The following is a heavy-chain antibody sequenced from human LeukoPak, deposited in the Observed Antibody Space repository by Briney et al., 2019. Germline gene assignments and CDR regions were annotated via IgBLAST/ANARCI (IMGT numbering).Heavy chain of an antibody. J-gene: IGHJ4*02. CDR3: ARAWFSYFDY. Sequence: SETLSLTCAVYGGSFSGYYWSWIRQHPGKGLEWIGYIYYSGSTYYNPSLKSRVTISVDTSKNQFSLKLSSVTAADTAVYYCARAWFSYFDYWGQGTLVTVSS. CDR1: GGSFSGYY. D-gene: IGHD3-9*01. CDR2: IYYSGST. V-gene: IGHV4-31*11.